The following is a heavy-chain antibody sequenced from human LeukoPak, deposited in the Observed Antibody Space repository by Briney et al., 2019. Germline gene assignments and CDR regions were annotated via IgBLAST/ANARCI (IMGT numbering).Heavy chain of an antibody. D-gene: IGHD2-2*02. CDR3: ARFTSDIVVVPAAIPKGYYYYYMDV. CDR1: AYTFTSYD. J-gene: IGHJ6*03. Sequence: ASVKVSCKASAYTFTSYDINWVRQATGQGLEWMGWMNPNSGNTGYAQKFQGRVTMTRNTSISTAYMELSSLRSEDTAVYYCARFTSDIVVVPAAIPKGYYYYYMDVWGKGTTVTVSS. V-gene: IGHV1-8*01. CDR2: MNPNSGNT.